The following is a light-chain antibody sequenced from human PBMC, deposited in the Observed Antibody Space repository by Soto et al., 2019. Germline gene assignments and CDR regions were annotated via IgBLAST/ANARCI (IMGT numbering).Light chain of an antibody. J-gene: IGKJ1*01. V-gene: IGKV1-17*01. Sequence: DIQMTPSPSSLSASVGDTVTITCRASQDIRNELGWYQQKPGTAPKFLICAASTLKSGVPSRFSGSGSGTEFTLTISSLQPDDFATYYCQHYNSYSEALGQGTKV. CDR1: QDIRNE. CDR3: QHYNSYSEA. CDR2: AAS.